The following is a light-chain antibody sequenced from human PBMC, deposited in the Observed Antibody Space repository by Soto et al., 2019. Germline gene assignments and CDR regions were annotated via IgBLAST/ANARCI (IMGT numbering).Light chain of an antibody. Sequence: DIQMTQSPSTLSASVGDRVTITCRASQSISSWLAWYQQTPGKAPKLLMYDASTLESGAPARFSGSGSGTEFTLTISDLQPDDCATYYCQQYKSYPWTFGQGTKVDI. J-gene: IGKJ1*01. CDR2: DAS. V-gene: IGKV1-5*01. CDR3: QQYKSYPWT. CDR1: QSISSW.